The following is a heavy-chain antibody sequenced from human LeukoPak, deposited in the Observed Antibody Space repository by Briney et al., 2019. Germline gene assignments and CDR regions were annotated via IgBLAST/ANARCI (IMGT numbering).Heavy chain of an antibody. Sequence: ASVKVSCKASGYTFTGYYMHWVRQAPGQGLEWMGRINPNSGGTNYAQKFQGRVTMTRDTSISTAYMELSRLRSDDTAVYYCARAKYYYDSSGYSYYFDYWGQGTTVTVSS. V-gene: IGHV1-2*06. CDR3: ARAKYYYDSSGYSYYFDY. D-gene: IGHD3-22*01. J-gene: IGHJ4*03. CDR1: GYTFTGYY. CDR2: INPNSGGT.